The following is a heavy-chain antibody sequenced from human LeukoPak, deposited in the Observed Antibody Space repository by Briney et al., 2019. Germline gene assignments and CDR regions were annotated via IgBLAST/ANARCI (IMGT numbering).Heavy chain of an antibody. CDR3: ARDVAAAGNDY. CDR1: GFTFSSYS. J-gene: IGHJ4*02. CDR2: ISSSSSYI. V-gene: IGHV3-21*01. D-gene: IGHD6-13*01. Sequence: PGGSLRLSCAASGFTFSSYSMNWVRQAPGKGLEWVSSISSSSSYIYYADSVKGRFTISGDNAKNSLCLQMNSLRAKDTAVYYCARDVAAAGNDYWGQGTLVTVSS.